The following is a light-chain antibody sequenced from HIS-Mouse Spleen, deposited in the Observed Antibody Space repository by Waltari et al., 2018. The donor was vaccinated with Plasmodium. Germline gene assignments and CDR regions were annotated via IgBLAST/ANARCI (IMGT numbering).Light chain of an antibody. V-gene: IGLV3-1*01. Sequence: SYELTQPPSVSVSPGQTASITCSGDKLGDKYACWYQQKPGQSPVLVIYQDSKRPSGIPERFSGSNSGKTATLTISGTQAMDEADYYCQAWDSSTDYVFGTGTKVTFL. CDR1: KLGDKY. J-gene: IGLJ1*01. CDR2: QDS. CDR3: QAWDSSTDYV.